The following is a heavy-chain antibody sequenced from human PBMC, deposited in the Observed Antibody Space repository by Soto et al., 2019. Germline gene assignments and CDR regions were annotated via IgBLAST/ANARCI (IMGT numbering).Heavy chain of an antibody. CDR2: INSDVSRT. V-gene: IGHV3-74*01. CDR3: ARETYRGFYFDY. Sequence: PGGSLRLSCAASGFTFTDYWTRWVRQAPGKGLVWVSRINSDVSRTSYADSVTGRFTISRDNAKNTLYLQMNSLRVEDTALYYCARETYRGFYFDYWGQGTLVTVSS. D-gene: IGHD4-4*01. CDR1: GFTFTDYW. J-gene: IGHJ4*02.